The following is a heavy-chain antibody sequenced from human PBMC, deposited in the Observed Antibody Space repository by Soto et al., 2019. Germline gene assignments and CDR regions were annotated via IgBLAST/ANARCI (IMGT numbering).Heavy chain of an antibody. Sequence: PSETLSLTFTVSGGSVSSGGYYWSWIREHPGKGLEWIVYIYYSGSTYYNPSLESRFTISVYTSKNQFSLKLSSVTAADTAVYYCARDFSRYSYGGGYYYYGMDVSRQGTTVTVSS. D-gene: IGHD5-18*01. J-gene: IGHJ6*02. V-gene: IGHV4-31*03. CDR1: GGSVSSGGYY. CDR3: ARDFSRYSYGGGYYYYGMDV. CDR2: IYYSGST.